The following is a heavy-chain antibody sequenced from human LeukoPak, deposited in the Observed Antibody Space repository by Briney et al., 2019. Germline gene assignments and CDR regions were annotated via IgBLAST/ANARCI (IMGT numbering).Heavy chain of an antibody. CDR3: ARGQPGIAVAGTVNYYYYGMDV. D-gene: IGHD6-19*01. CDR2: INPNSSGT. Sequence: ASVKVSCKASGYTYTGYYMHWVRQAPGQGLEWMGWINPNSSGTNYAQKFQGRVTMTRDTSISTGYMELSRLRSDDTAVYYCARGQPGIAVAGTVNYYYYGMDVWGQGTTVTVSS. CDR1: GYTYTGYY. V-gene: IGHV1-2*02. J-gene: IGHJ6*02.